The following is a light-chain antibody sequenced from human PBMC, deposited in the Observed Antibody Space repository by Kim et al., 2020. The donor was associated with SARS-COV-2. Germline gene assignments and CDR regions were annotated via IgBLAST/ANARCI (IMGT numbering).Light chain of an antibody. J-gene: IGKJ5*01. V-gene: IGKV1-33*01. CDR1: QSINNY. CDR2: DPS. Sequence: PSVCDTVTISCQASQSINNYFNWFQQKPGKTPKLLIYDPSTLETGVPSRFCGGVAVTHFTFSISSLQPEDISTYYCQHYDELTIAFGEGTRLEIK. CDR3: QHYDELTIA.